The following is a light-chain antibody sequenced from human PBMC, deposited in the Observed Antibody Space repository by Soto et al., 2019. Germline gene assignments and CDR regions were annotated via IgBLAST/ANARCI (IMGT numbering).Light chain of an antibody. CDR1: QSVSSY. V-gene: IGKV3-11*01. J-gene: IGKJ2*01. CDR2: DAS. Sequence: EIVLTQSPATLSLSPGERATLSCRASQSVSSYLAWYQQKPGQAPKLLIYDASNRSHGIPARFSGSGSGTDVTLPISSLEPQDFAVYYCQQRSNWPPYTFGQGTKLEIK. CDR3: QQRSNWPPYT.